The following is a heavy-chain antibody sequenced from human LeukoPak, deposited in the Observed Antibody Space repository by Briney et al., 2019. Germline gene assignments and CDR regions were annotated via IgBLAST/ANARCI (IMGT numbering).Heavy chain of an antibody. V-gene: IGHV1-69*13. D-gene: IGHD6-19*01. CDR2: IIPIFGTA. Sequence: ASVKVSCKASGGTFSNYAISWVRQAPGQGLEWMGAIIPIFGTANYAQKFQGRVTITADESTSTAYMELSSLRSGDTAVYYCARILSSSWYEYFHHWGQGTLVTVSS. J-gene: IGHJ1*01. CDR1: GGTFSNYA. CDR3: ARILSSSWYEYFHH.